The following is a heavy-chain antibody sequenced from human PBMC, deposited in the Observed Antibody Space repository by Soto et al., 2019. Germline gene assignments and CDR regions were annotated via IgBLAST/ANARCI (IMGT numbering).Heavy chain of an antibody. CDR1: GGTFSSHS. V-gene: IGHV1-69*13. D-gene: IGHD3-22*01. J-gene: IGHJ4*02. CDR3: ARAWYYYDSSGYPYYFDY. CDR2: IIPIFGPA. Sequence: SVKVSCKSSGGTFSSHSINWVRQAPGQGLEWMGGIIPIFGPANFAKNFQGRVTITADESTTTAYMELSSLRSEDTAVYYCARAWYYYDSSGYPYYFDYWGQGTLVTVSS.